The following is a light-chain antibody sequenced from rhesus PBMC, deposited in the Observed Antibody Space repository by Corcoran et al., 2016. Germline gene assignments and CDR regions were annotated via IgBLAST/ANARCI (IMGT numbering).Light chain of an antibody. J-gene: IGKJ1*01. CDR1: QSLLDINGNTY. CDR2: KVT. Sequence: DIVLTQTPLSLPVTPGEPASISCKSSQSLLDINGNTYLDWYLQKPGQSPRLLIYKVTYRESGVPDRFSGSGSGTEFPLKISRVEPEYVGVYYCMQSTKDRTFGQGTKVEIK. V-gene: IGKV2S2*01. CDR3: MQSTKDRT.